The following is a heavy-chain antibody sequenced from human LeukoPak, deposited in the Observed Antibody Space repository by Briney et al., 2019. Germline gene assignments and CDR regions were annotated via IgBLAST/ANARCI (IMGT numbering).Heavy chain of an antibody. J-gene: IGHJ4*02. V-gene: IGHV3-72*01. CDR2: SATTKPNSCTT. CDR3: VRVVTTRSGWYHFDN. Sequence: GGSLRLSCAGAGFSIADHHMDWVRQAPGTGLEWIGRSATTKPNSCTTQYAASVRGRFTISRDDSQNSLYLHLNSLKTEDAAVYYCVRVVTTRSGWYHFDNWGLGTLVSVSS. CDR1: GFSIADHH. D-gene: IGHD6-13*01.